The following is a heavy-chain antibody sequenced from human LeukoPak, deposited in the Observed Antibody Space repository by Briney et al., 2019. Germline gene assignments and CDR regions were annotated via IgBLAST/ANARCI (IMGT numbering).Heavy chain of an antibody. J-gene: IGHJ4*02. Sequence: ASVKVSCKASGYTFTSFVINWVRQAPGQGPEWMGWINPNSGGTSYAQKFLGRVTMTRDTSISTAYMELSRLRSDDTAVYYCAREAGYSNNWFLGYAYWGQGTLVTVSS. V-gene: IGHV1-2*02. D-gene: IGHD6-13*01. CDR3: AREAGYSNNWFLGYAY. CDR2: INPNSGGT. CDR1: GYTFTSFV.